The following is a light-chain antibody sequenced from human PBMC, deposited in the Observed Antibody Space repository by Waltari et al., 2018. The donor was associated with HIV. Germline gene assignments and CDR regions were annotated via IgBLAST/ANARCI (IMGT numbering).Light chain of an antibody. CDR1: QNVNTN. CDR3: QKYKSGPLT. V-gene: IGKV3-15*01. Sequence: ETVITQSPGALSVSPGERVTLPCRASQNVNTNLSWYQQKPGQPPRLLIDGASARATDCPASFSGDESGTEFNLSISALRSEDLAVYFCQKYKSGPLTFDPGSKVNI. J-gene: IGKJ3*01. CDR2: GAS.